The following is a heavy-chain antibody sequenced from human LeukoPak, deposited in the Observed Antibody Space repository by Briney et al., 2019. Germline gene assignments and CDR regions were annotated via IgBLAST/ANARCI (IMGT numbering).Heavy chain of an antibody. Sequence: GGSLRLSCAASGFTFSHYAMHWVRQAPGKGLEWVAVIWYDGSHGTYTDSVKGRFTVSRDNFKNVLHLQMNSLRVEDTAVYYCAKEGDYCSSSGCHKRGIDYWGQGTLVTVSS. V-gene: IGHV3-33*06. D-gene: IGHD2-2*01. CDR3: AKEGDYCSSSGCHKRGIDY. J-gene: IGHJ4*02. CDR2: IWYDGSHG. CDR1: GFTFSHYA.